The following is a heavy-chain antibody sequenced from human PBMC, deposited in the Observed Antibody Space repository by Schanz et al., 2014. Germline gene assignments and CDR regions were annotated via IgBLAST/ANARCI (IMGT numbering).Heavy chain of an antibody. CDR2: IYYSGST. V-gene: IGHV4-59*08. CDR3: ARQILIGAFDI. J-gene: IGHJ3*02. Sequence: QVQLQETGPGLVKPSETLSLTCTVSGGSMSSYYWTWIRQPPGKGLEWIGYIYYSGSTNYNPSLRSRVTISVDTSKNHFPLKLSSVTAADTAVYYCARQILIGAFDIWGQGTMVTVSS. CDR1: GGSMSSYY. D-gene: IGHD3-9*01.